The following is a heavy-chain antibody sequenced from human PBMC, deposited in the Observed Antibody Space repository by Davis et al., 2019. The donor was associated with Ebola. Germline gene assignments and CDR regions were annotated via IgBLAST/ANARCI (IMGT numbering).Heavy chain of an antibody. CDR2: ISYDGSNK. V-gene: IGHV3-30*18. D-gene: IGHD5-18*01. J-gene: IGHJ4*02. CDR1: GFTFSSYW. Sequence: GESLKISCAASGFTFSSYWMSWVRQAPGKGLEWVAVISYDGSNKYYADSVKGRFTISRDNSKNTLYLQMNSLRAEDTAVYYCAKGRYSYGLGSYFDYWGQGTLVTVSS. CDR3: AKGRYSYGLGSYFDY.